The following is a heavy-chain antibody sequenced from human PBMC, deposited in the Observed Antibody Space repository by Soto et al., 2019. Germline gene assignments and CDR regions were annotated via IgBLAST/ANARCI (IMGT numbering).Heavy chain of an antibody. D-gene: IGHD2-15*01. CDR1: GYTFTGYY. CDR3: ARGGKGVVVGEDYYYYGMDV. Sequence: ASVKVSCKASGYTFTGYYMHWVRQAPGQGLEWMGWINPNSGGTNYAQKFQGRVTMTRDTSISTAYMELSRLRSDDTAVYHCARGGKGVVVGEDYYYYGMDVWGQGTTVTVSS. J-gene: IGHJ6*02. V-gene: IGHV1-2*02. CDR2: INPNSGGT.